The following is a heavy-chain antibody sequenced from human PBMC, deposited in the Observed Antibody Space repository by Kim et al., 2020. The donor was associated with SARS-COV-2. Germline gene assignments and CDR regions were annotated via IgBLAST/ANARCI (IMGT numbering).Heavy chain of an antibody. D-gene: IGHD2-2*01. V-gene: IGHV1-69*13. J-gene: IGHJ4*02. Sequence: SVKVSCKASGGTFSSYAISWVRQAPGQGLEWMGGIIPIFGTANYAQKFQGRVTITADESTSTAYMELSSLRSEDTAVYYCSSRDELGYWSSTSCYASWYPFDYWGQGSLVTVSS. CDR1: GGTFSSYA. CDR2: IIPIFGTA. CDR3: SSRDELGYWSSTSCYASWYPFDY.